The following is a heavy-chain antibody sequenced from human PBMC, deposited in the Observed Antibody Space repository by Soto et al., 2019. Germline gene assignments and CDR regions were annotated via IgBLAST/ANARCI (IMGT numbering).Heavy chain of an antibody. V-gene: IGHV3-23*01. CDR2: ISGSGGST. D-gene: IGHD6-19*01. CDR3: AKDRYGRGCLLDY. CDR1: GFTFSSYA. Sequence: EVQLLESGGGLVQPGGSLRLSCAASGFTFSSYAMSWVRQAPGKGLEWVSTISGSGGSTYYADSVKGRFSISRDNSKNTLYLQMNSLRAEDTAVYYCAKDRYGRGCLLDYWGQGTLVTVSS. J-gene: IGHJ4*02.